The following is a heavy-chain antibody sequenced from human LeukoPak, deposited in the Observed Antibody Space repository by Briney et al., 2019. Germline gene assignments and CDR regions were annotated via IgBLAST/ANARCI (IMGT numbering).Heavy chain of an antibody. D-gene: IGHD3-22*01. CDR3: ANENYYDSSGYLDY. J-gene: IGHJ4*02. CDR2: IWSDGSNK. V-gene: IGHV3-30*02. CDR1: GFTFSRSG. Sequence: PGGSLRLSCAASGFTFSRSGMHWVRQTPGKGLEWVAIIWSDGSNKYYADSVKGRFTISRDNSKNTLYLQMNSLRAEDTAVYYCANENYYDSSGYLDYWGQGTLVTVSS.